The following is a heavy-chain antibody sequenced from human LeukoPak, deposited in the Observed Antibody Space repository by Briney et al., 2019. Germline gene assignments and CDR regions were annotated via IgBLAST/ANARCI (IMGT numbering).Heavy chain of an antibody. Sequence: GGSLRLSCAPSGFMFRSFGMHWVRQAPGKGLEWVSFIRSDGGATDYAASVKGRLTVSRDNAKSTLYLQMNDLRSEDTAVYYCARGGLLWFGESDFDYWGQGTLVTVSS. J-gene: IGHJ4*02. CDR2: IRSDGGAT. V-gene: IGHV3-30*02. CDR1: GFMFRSFG. CDR3: ARGGLLWFGESDFDY. D-gene: IGHD3-10*01.